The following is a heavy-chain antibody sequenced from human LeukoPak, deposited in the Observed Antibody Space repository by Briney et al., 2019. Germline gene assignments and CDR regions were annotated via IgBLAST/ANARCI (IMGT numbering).Heavy chain of an antibody. Sequence: ASVKVSCKASGYTFTGYYMHWVRQAPGQGLEWMGRINPNSGGTNYAQKFQGRVTMTRDTSISTAYMELSMLRSDDTAVYYCARARDGYNYWFDPWGQGTLVTVSS. CDR2: INPNSGGT. D-gene: IGHD5-24*01. V-gene: IGHV1-2*06. J-gene: IGHJ5*02. CDR3: ARARDGYNYWFDP. CDR1: GYTFTGYY.